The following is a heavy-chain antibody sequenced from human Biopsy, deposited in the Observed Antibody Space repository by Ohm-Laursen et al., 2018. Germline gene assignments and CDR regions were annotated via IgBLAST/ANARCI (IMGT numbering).Heavy chain of an antibody. CDR2: IKSKFDGETT. CDR1: GFTFGDAW. CDR3: STGGGDFYYNGMDV. D-gene: IGHD3-16*01. J-gene: IGHJ6*02. V-gene: IGHV3-15*01. Sequence: GSLRLSCVASGFTFGDAWMSWIRQAPGKGLEWVGRIKSKFDGETTDYAAPVKGRFIISRDDSKSTLFLQMNSLKVEDTGVYFCSTGGGDFYYNGMDVWGQGTTVTVSS.